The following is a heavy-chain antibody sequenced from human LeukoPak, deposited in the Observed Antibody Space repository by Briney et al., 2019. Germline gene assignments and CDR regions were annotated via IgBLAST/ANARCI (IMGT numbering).Heavy chain of an antibody. D-gene: IGHD3-22*01. Sequence: PSETLSLTCAVYGGSFGGYYWSWIRQPPGRGLEWIGEINHSGSTNYNPSLKGRVTISEDTSKKQFSLKLRSVTAADTAVYYCASELTYYYDSTGYYSTQRKYHFDFWGQGSLVTVSS. J-gene: IGHJ4*02. V-gene: IGHV4-34*01. CDR2: INHSGST. CDR3: ASELTYYYDSTGYYSTQRKYHFDF. CDR1: GGSFGGYY.